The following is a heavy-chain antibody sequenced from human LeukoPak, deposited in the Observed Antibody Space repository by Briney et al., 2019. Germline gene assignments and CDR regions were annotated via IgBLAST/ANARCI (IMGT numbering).Heavy chain of an antibody. CDR3: ARDQYDSSGYDSPDAFDI. D-gene: IGHD3-22*01. J-gene: IGHJ3*02. CDR1: GYTFTSYY. V-gene: IGHV1-46*01. Sequence: ASAKVSCKASGYTFTSYYMHWVRQAPGQGLEWMGIINPSGGSTSYAQKFQGRVTMTRDTSTSTVYMELSSLRSEDTAVYCCARDQYDSSGYDSPDAFDIWGQGTMVTVSS. CDR2: INPSGGST.